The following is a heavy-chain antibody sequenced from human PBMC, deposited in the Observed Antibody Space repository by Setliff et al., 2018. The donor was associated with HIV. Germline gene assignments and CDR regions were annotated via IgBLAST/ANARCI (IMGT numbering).Heavy chain of an antibody. CDR2: MYSSGPT. CDR1: GGSIHSDSYNYY. D-gene: IGHD5-18*01. J-gene: IGHJ6*02. V-gene: IGHV4-61*09. CDR3: ARGVRRYNYGYWFYHGMDV. Sequence: PSETLSLTCTVSGGSIHSDSYNYYWSWIRQPAGRGLEWIGHMYSSGPTSSNPSIKSRVTISLDTSKNQFSLKLNSVTAADTAVYYCARGVRRYNYGYWFYHGMDVWGQGTTVTVSS.